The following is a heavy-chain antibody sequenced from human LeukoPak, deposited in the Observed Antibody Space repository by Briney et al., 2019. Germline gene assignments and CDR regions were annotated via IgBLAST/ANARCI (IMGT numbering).Heavy chain of an antibody. CDR3: ARAPYGYSDF. D-gene: IGHD5-18*01. J-gene: IGHJ4*02. V-gene: IGHV3-11*04. CDR1: GFTFRDFY. CDR2: VSSSGETM. Sequence: GGSLRLSCEASGFTFRDFYMSWIRQSPGKGLEWVAYVSSSGETMYYADSVKGRFTISRDNAKNLVFLQMNSLSAEDTAVYYCARAPYGYSDFWGEGTLVIASS.